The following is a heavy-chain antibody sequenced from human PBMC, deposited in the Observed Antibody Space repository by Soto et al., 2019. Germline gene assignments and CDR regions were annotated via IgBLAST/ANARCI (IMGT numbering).Heavy chain of an antibody. CDR1: GYTFSNYG. CDR3: ARDTPASGVATLDF. D-gene: IGHD5-12*01. Sequence: QVLLVQSGAEGKKPGASVKVSCKTSGYTFSNYGIRWVRQAPGQGLERMAWISAYTGNTNFAQRFQVRVTMTTDTSTSTAYMELRSLRSDDTAVYYCARDTPASGVATLDFWGQGSLVTVSS. V-gene: IGHV1-18*01. J-gene: IGHJ4*02. CDR2: ISAYTGNT.